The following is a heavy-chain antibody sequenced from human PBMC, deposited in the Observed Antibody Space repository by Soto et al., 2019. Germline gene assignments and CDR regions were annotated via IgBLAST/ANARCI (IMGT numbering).Heavy chain of an antibody. CDR1: GFTFSSYS. J-gene: IGHJ5*02. V-gene: IGHV3-23*01. Sequence: GGSLRLSCAASGFTFSSYSMNWVRQAPGKGLEWVSAISGSGGSTYYADSVKGRFTISRDNSKNTLYLQMNSLRAEDTAVYYCARPIVATIAWGQGTLVTVSS. D-gene: IGHD5-12*01. CDR3: ARPIVATIA. CDR2: ISGSGGST.